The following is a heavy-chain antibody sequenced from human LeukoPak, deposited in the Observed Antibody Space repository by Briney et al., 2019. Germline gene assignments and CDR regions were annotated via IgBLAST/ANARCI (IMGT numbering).Heavy chain of an antibody. CDR2: IRYDGSNK. Sequence: GGSLRLSCVASQFTFRSYGMHWVRQAPGKGLEWVAFIRYDGSNKYYGDSVKGRFTISRDNSKNTLFLRMNSLRAEDTALYYCAKCWYYDTSGFRPLFPGDWYFDLWGRGTLVTVSS. J-gene: IGHJ2*01. V-gene: IGHV3-30*02. D-gene: IGHD3-22*01. CDR3: AKCWYYDTSGFRPLFPGDWYFDL. CDR1: QFTFRSYG.